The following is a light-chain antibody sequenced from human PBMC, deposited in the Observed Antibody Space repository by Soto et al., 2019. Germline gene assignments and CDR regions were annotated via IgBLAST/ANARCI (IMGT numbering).Light chain of an antibody. Sequence: EIVLTQSPGTLSLSPGERATLSCRASQSVSSSYLAWYQQKPGQAPRLLIYGASSRATGIPDRFSGSGSGTDFTLTISRLEPEDFAVYYWQQYGSWTFGQGTKVEIK. CDR1: QSVSSSY. CDR3: QQYGSWT. CDR2: GAS. J-gene: IGKJ1*01. V-gene: IGKV3-20*01.